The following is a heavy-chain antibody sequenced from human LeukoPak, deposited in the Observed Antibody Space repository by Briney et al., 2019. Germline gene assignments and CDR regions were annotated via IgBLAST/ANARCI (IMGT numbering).Heavy chain of an antibody. CDR3: ARDGYLAADY. J-gene: IGHJ4*02. D-gene: IGHD2-2*03. CDR2: IYYSGNT. V-gene: IGHV4-39*07. CDR1: GGSISSSSYY. Sequence: PSETLSLTCTVSGGSISSSSYYWGWIRQPPGKGLEWIGSIYYSGNTYYNPSLKSRVTISVDTSKNQFSLNLSSVTAADTAVYYCARDGYLAADYWGQGTLVTVSS.